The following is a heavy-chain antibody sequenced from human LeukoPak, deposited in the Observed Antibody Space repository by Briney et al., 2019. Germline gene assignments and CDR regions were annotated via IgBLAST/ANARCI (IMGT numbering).Heavy chain of an antibody. Sequence: SETLSLTCTVSGGSISSYYWSWIRQPPGKGLEWIGSIYYSGSTYYNPSLKSRVTISVDTSKNQFSLKLSSVTAADTAVYYCARVDPLYYFDYWGQGTLVTVSS. V-gene: IGHV4-39*07. J-gene: IGHJ4*02. D-gene: IGHD3/OR15-3a*01. CDR3: ARVDPLYYFDY. CDR2: IYYSGST. CDR1: GGSISSYY.